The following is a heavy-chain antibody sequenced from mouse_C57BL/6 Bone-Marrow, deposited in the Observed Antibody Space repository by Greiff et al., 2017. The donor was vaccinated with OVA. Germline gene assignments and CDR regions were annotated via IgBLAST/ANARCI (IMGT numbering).Heavy chain of an antibody. CDR2: IHPSDSDT. CDR1: GYTFTSYW. J-gene: IGHJ1*03. V-gene: IGHV1-74*01. CDR3: AREINYWYFDV. Sequence: QVQLKQPGAELVKPGASVKVSCKASGYTFTSYWMHWVKQRPGQGLEWIGRIHPSDSDTNYNQKFKGKATLTVDKSSSTAYMQLSSLTSEDAAVDYYAREINYWYFDVWGTGTTVTVSS.